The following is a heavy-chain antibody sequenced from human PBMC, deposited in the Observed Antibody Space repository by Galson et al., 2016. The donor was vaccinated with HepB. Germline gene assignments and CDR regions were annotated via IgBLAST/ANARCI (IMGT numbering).Heavy chain of an antibody. CDR1: GFTFSNYA. CDR3: ARDRNGGSGVGFFDY. CDR2: ISYDRSNK. D-gene: IGHD6-19*01. J-gene: IGHJ4*02. V-gene: IGHV3-30-3*01. Sequence: SLRLSCAASGFTFSNYAIHWVRQAPGKGLEWVAIISYDRSNKYYADSVKGRFTISRDNSKNTLYLQLSSLRAEDTAVYYCARDRNGGSGVGFFDYWGQGTLVTVSS.